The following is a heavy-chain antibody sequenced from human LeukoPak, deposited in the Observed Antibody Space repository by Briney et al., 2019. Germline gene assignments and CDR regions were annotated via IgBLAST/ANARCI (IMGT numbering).Heavy chain of an antibody. Sequence: PSGTLSLTCAVSGGSISSSSYYWGWIRQPPGKGLEWIGSIYYSGSTYYNPSLKSRVTISVDTSKNQFSLKLSSVTAADTAVYYCARVRYDYVWGSYRHPFDYWGQGTLVTVSS. CDR1: GGSISSSSYY. CDR2: IYYSGST. V-gene: IGHV4-39*07. D-gene: IGHD3-16*02. CDR3: ARVRYDYVWGSYRHPFDY. J-gene: IGHJ4*02.